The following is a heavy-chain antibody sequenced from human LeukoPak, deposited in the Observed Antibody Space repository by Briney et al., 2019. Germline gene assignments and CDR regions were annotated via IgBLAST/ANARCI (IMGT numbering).Heavy chain of an antibody. CDR2: ISAYNGNT. Sequence: VASVKVSCKASGYTFTSYYMHWVRQAPGQGLEWMGWISAYNGNTNYAQKLQGRVTMTTDTSTSTAYMELRSLRSDDTAVYYCARDSGERGSGSYLIAYWGQGTLVTVSS. V-gene: IGHV1-18*04. D-gene: IGHD3-10*01. CDR1: GYTFTSYY. J-gene: IGHJ4*02. CDR3: ARDSGERGSGSYLIAY.